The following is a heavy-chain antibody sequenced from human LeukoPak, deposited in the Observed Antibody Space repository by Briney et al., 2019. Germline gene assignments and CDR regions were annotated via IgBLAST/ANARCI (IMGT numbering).Heavy chain of an antibody. V-gene: IGHV3-7*01. CDR3: ARDRGRDFDY. J-gene: IGHJ4*02. Sequence: SGGSLRLSCAASGITFSRFWMSWVRQAPGKGLQWVANINEDGSEKHYVDSVKGRFTISRDNAENSLYLQMNSLRAEDTAVYYCARDRGRDFDYWGQGTLVTVSS. CDR2: INEDGSEK. CDR1: GITFSRFW.